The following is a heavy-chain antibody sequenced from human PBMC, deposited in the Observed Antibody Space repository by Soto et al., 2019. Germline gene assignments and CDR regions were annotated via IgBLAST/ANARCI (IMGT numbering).Heavy chain of an antibody. V-gene: IGHV3-64D*08. CDR3: IRGFDGLDV. J-gene: IGHJ6*02. CDR2: VSPNGNDK. CDR1: GFTFSGRS. Sequence: EVQLVESGGGLVQPGGSLRLSCSASGFTFSGRSMHWVRQAPGKGLEYVSGVSPNGNDKYYTDSVKGRFTISRDNSKNTLHLQMSSLRPEDTALFYCIRGFDGLDVGGQGTTVTVSS.